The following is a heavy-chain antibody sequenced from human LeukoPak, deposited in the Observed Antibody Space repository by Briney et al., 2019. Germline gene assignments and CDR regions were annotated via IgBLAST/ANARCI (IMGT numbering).Heavy chain of an antibody. CDR3: ASSAPGYQGRNAFDI. CDR2: ISSSGSTI. Sequence: GGSLRLSCAASGFTFSSYEMNWVRQAPGKGLERVSYISSSGSTIYYADSVKGRFTISRDNAKNSLYLQMNSLRAEDTAVYYCASSAPGYQGRNAFDIWGQGTMVTVSS. D-gene: IGHD6-13*01. CDR1: GFTFSSYE. J-gene: IGHJ3*02. V-gene: IGHV3-48*03.